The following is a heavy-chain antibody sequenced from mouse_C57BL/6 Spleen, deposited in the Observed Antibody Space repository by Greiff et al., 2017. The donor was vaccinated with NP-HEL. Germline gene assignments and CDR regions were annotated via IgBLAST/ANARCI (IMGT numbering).Heavy chain of an antibody. Sequence: EVKLMESGPELVKPGASVKMSCKASGYTFTDYNMHWVKQSHGKSLEWIGYINPNNGGTSYNQKFKGKATLTVNKSSSTAYMELRSLTSEDSAVYYCARLWGGYDALYYAMDYWGQGTSVTVSS. CDR3: ARLWGGYDALYYAMDY. D-gene: IGHD2-2*01. V-gene: IGHV1-22*01. CDR2: INPNNGGT. CDR1: GYTFTDYN. J-gene: IGHJ4*01.